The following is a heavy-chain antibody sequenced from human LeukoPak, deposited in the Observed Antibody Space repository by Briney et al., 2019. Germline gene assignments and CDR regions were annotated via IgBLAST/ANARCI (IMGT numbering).Heavy chain of an antibody. CDR1: GGSISSHY. Sequence: SETLSLTCTVSGGSISSHYWSWIRQTPGKGLEWIGYIYYSGSTNYNPSLKSRVTISVDTSKNQFSLKLTSVTAADTAVYYCAREEYYSSGVREWGQGTLVTVSS. CDR3: AREEYYSSGVRE. J-gene: IGHJ4*02. V-gene: IGHV4-59*11. CDR2: IYYSGST. D-gene: IGHD3-10*01.